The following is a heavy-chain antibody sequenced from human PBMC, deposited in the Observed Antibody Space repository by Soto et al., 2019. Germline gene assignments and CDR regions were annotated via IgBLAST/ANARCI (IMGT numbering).Heavy chain of an antibody. CDR1: GGSFSGYY. CDR3: ARGIGSSCYFLSWWFDP. CDR2: INHSGST. D-gene: IGHD6-13*01. J-gene: IGHJ5*02. V-gene: IGHV4-34*01. Sequence: SETLSLTCAVYGGSFSGYYWSWIRQPPGKGLEWIGEINHSGSTNYNPSLKSRVTISVDTSKNQFSLKLSSVTAADTAVYYCARGIGSSCYFLSWWFDPWGQGTLVTVSS.